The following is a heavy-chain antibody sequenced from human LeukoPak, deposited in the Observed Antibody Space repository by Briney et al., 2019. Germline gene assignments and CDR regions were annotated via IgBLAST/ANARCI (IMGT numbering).Heavy chain of an antibody. D-gene: IGHD1-26*01. CDR1: GGSFSGYY. J-gene: IGHJ4*02. CDR2: INHSGST. Sequence: PSETLSLTCAVYGGSFSGYYWSWIRQPPGRGLEWIGEINHSGSTNYNPSLKSRVTISVDTSKNQFSLQLNSVTPEDTAVYYCARGGSYPLDYWGQGTLVTVSS. V-gene: IGHV4-34*01. CDR3: ARGGSYPLDY.